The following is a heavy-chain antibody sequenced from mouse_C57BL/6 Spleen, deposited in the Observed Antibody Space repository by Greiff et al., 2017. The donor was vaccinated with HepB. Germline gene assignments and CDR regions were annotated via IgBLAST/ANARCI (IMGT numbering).Heavy chain of an antibody. J-gene: IGHJ4*01. CDR3: ARGGDYDYDVAMDY. Sequence: VKLQQPGAELVKPGASVKLSCKASGYTFTSYWMHWVKQRPGQGLEWIGMIHPNSGSTNYNEKFKSKATLTVDKSSSTAYMQLSSLTSEDSAVYYCARGGDYDYDVAMDYWGQGTSVTVSS. D-gene: IGHD2-4*01. V-gene: IGHV1-64*01. CDR2: IHPNSGST. CDR1: GYTFTSYW.